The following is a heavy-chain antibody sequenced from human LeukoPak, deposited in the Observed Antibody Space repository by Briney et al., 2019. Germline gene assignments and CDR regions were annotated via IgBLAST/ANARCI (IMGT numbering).Heavy chain of an antibody. V-gene: IGHV3-9*01. CDR3: AKDMADFWSGYSNFDY. CDR1: GFTFSSYA. J-gene: IGHJ4*02. D-gene: IGHD3-3*01. Sequence: PGGSLRLSCAASGFTFSSYAMHWVRQAPGKGLEWVSGISWNSGSIGYADSVKGRFTIPRDNAKNSLYLQMNSLRAEDTALYYCAKDMADFWSGYSNFDYWGQGTLVTVSS. CDR2: ISWNSGSI.